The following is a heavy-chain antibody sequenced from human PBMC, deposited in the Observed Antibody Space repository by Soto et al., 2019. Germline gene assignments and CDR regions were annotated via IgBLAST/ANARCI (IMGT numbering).Heavy chain of an antibody. CDR1: GGSISSSSYY. J-gene: IGHJ4*02. CDR2: IYCSGST. V-gene: IGHV4-39*01. CDR3: ARQLVYYDSSGVARYFDY. Sequence: QLQLQESGPGLVKPSETLSLTCTVSGGSISSSSYYWGWIRQPPGKGLEWIGSIYCSGSTYYNPSLKSRVTISVDTSKNQFSLKLSSVTAADTAVYYCARQLVYYDSSGVARYFDYWGQGTLVTVSS. D-gene: IGHD3-22*01.